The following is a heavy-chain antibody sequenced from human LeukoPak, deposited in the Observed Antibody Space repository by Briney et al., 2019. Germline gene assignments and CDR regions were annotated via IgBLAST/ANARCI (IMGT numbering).Heavy chain of an antibody. J-gene: IGHJ4*02. D-gene: IGHD4-11*01. V-gene: IGHV4-61*01. Sequence: SETLSLTCTVSGGSVSSGTYYWSWIRQPPGKGLEWIGYIYYSGSTNYDPSLKSRVTISVDTSKNQFSLKLSSVTAADTAVYYCARDRVRGNSNPFFDYWGQGTLVTVSS. CDR3: ARDRVRGNSNPFFDY. CDR1: GGSVSSGTYY. CDR2: IYYSGST.